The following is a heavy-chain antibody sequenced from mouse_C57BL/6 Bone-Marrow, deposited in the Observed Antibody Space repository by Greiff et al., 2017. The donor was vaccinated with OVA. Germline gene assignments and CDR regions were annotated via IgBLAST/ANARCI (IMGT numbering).Heavy chain of an antibody. CDR2: IYPRSGNT. CDR1: GYTFTSYG. J-gene: IGHJ2*01. V-gene: IGHV1-81*01. D-gene: IGHD1-1*01. CDR3: ARSGVVAKDY. Sequence: QVHVKQSGAELARPGASVKLSCKASGYTFTSYGISWVKQRTGQGLEWIGEIYPRSGNTYYNEKFKGKATLTADKSSSTAYMELRSLTSEDSAVYFCARSGVVAKDYWGQGTTLTVSS.